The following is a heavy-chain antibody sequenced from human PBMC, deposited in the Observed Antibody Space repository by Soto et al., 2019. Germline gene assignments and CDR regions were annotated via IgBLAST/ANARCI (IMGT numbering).Heavy chain of an antibody. J-gene: IGHJ6*02. D-gene: IGHD2-15*01. CDR2: IYYSGST. CDR1: GGSISSYY. Sequence: PSETLSLTCTVSGGSISSYYWSWIRQPPGKGLEWIGYIYYSGSTNYNPSLKSRVTISVDTSKNQFSLKLSSVTAADTAVYYCARAGCSGGSCYSWYYYYGMDVWGQGTTVTVSS. CDR3: ARAGCSGGSCYSWYYYYGMDV. V-gene: IGHV4-59*01.